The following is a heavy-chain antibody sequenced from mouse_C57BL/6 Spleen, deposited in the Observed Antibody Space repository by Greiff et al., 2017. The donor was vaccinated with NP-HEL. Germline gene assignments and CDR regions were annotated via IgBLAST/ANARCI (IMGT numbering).Heavy chain of an antibody. Sequence: QVQLQQPGAELVRPGTSVKLSCKASGYTFTSYWMHWVKQRPGQGLEWIGVLDPSASYTNYNQKFKGKATLTVDPSSSTAYMQLSSLTSEDSAVYYWASRPYDYDGYFDVWGTGTTVTVSS. CDR1: GYTFTSYW. CDR3: ASRPYDYDGYFDV. J-gene: IGHJ1*03. D-gene: IGHD2-4*01. CDR2: LDPSASYT. V-gene: IGHV1-59*01.